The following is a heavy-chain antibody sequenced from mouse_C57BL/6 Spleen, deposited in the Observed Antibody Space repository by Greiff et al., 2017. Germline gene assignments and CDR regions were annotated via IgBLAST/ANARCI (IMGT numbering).Heavy chain of an antibody. V-gene: IGHV5-9-1*02. CDR2: ISSGGDYI. CDR3: TRGDGYYYAMDY. D-gene: IGHD2-3*01. Sequence: EVKLVESGEGLVKPGGSLKLSCAASGFTFSSYAMSWVRQTPEKRLEWVAYISSGGDYIYYADTVKGRFTISRDNARNTLYLQMSSLKSEDTAMYYCTRGDGYYYAMDYWGQGTSVTVSS. J-gene: IGHJ4*01. CDR1: GFTFSSYA.